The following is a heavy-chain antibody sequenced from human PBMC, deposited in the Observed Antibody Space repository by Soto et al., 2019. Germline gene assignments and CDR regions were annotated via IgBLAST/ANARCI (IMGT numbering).Heavy chain of an antibody. CDR2: IYYSGST. J-gene: IGHJ3*02. CDR3: ASSDYWGLRAFDI. Sequence: PSQPLSLTCTVCGVSIRDYYVSWIRQTPGKGLEWIGYIYYSGSTNYNPSLKSRVTISVDTSKNQFSLKLSSVTAADTAVYYCASSDYWGLRAFDIWGQGTMVTVSS. CDR1: GVSIRDYY. D-gene: IGHD7-27*01. V-gene: IGHV4-59*01.